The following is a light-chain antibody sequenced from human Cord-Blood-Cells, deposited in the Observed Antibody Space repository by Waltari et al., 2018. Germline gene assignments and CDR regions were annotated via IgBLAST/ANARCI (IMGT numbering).Light chain of an antibody. J-gene: IGLJ2*01. CDR3: SSYTSSSTLDVV. CDR1: SSDVGGYNY. V-gene: IGLV2-14*01. Sequence: QSALTQPASVSGSPGQSITISCTGTSSDVGGYNYVSWYQKHTGKAPKLMIYEVSNRPAGVSNRFSGSKSGNTAARTSSGLQAEDEADYYCSSYTSSSTLDVVFGGGTKLTVL. CDR2: EVS.